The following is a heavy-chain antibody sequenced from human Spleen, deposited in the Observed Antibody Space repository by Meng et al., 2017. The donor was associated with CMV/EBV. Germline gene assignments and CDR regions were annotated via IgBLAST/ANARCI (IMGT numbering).Heavy chain of an antibody. CDR2: IGTAGDT. D-gene: IGHD6-6*01. Sequence: GESLKISCAASGFTFSSYDMHWVRQATGKGLEWVSAIGTAGDTYYPGSVKGRFTISRENAKNSLYLQMNSLRAEDTAVYFCARSNIAARNYYYYGMDVWGQGTTVTVSS. CDR1: GFTFSSYD. V-gene: IGHV3-13*01. J-gene: IGHJ6*02. CDR3: ARSNIAARNYYYYGMDV.